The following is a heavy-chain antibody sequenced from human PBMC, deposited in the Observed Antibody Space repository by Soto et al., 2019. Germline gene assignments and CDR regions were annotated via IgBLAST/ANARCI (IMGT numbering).Heavy chain of an antibody. CDR2: ISYDGSNK. J-gene: IGHJ4*02. Sequence: VQLVESGGGVVQPGRSLRLSCAASGFTFSSYGMHWVRQAPGKGLEWVAVISYDGSNKYYADSVKGRFTISRDNSKNTLYLQMNSLRAEDTAVYYCAKDRAGATPEFDYWGQGTLVTVSS. D-gene: IGHD6-19*01. CDR1: GFTFSSYG. V-gene: IGHV3-30*18. CDR3: AKDRAGATPEFDY.